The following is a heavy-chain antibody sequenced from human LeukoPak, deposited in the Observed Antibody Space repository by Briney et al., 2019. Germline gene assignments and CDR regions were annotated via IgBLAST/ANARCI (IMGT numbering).Heavy chain of an antibody. J-gene: IGHJ4*02. D-gene: IGHD3-9*01. CDR3: VRDGDILTGYGLDY. V-gene: IGHV3-33*05. CDR1: GFTFSSYG. CDR2: VSSDGSYK. Sequence: GALRLSCAASGFTFSSYGMHWVRQAPGKGLEWVAAVSSDGSYKYYADSVKGRFTISRDNSKKTLYLQMNSLRAEDTAVYYCVRDGDILTGYGLDYWGQGTLVTVSS.